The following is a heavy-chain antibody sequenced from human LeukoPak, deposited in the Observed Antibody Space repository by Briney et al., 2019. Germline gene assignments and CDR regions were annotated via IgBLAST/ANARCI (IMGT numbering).Heavy chain of an antibody. CDR2: ISGSGGST. V-gene: IGHV3-23*01. Sequence: GGSLRLSCAASGFTFSSYAMSWVGQAPGKGVEWVSAISGSGGSTYYADSVKGRFTICRDNSKNTLYLQMNSLRAEDTAVYYCAKDGGWEPYFDYWGQGTLVTVSS. CDR1: GFTFSSYA. CDR3: AKDGGWEPYFDY. D-gene: IGHD1-26*01. J-gene: IGHJ4*02.